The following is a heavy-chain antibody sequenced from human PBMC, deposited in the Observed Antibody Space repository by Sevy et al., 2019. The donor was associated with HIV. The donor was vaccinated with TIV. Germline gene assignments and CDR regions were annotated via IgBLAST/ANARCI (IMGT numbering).Heavy chain of an antibody. CDR2: ISGSGGST. CDR3: AKSVVVTAIRPSYFDY. CDR1: GFTFSSYA. J-gene: IGHJ4*02. D-gene: IGHD2-21*02. Sequence: GGSLRLSCAASGFTFSSYAMSWVRQAPGKGLEWVSAISGSGGSTYYADSVKGRFTISRDNSKNTLYLQMNSLGAEDTAVYYCAKSVVVTAIRPSYFDYWGQGTLVTVSS. V-gene: IGHV3-23*01.